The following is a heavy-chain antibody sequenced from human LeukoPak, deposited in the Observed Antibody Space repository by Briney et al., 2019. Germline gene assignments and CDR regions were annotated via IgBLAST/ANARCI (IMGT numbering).Heavy chain of an antibody. V-gene: IGHV3-49*04. CDR2: IRTKPYGETT. D-gene: IGHD6-25*01. CDR1: GISFGEYA. Sequence: GGSLRLSCTTSGISFGEYAMSWVRQPPGKGLEWLGFIRTKPYGETTEYAASVRGRVTISRDDSTSIAYLQMNTLKADDTAIYYCLCRGVSGRSAARAPAYWGQGTLVTVSS. J-gene: IGHJ4*02. CDR3: LCRGVSGRSAARAPAY.